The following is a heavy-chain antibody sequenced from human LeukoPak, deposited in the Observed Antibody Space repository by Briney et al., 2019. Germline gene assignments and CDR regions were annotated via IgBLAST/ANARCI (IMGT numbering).Heavy chain of an antibody. CDR3: ARVTGYMIEDYFDY. CDR2: IYYSGST. D-gene: IGHD3-22*01. CDR1: GGSISSSSYY. J-gene: IGHJ4*02. V-gene: IGHV4-61*01. Sequence: SEILSLTCTVSGGSISSSSYYCSWIRQPPGKGLEWIGYIYYSGSTNYNPSLKSRVTISVDTSKNQFSLRLRSVTAADTAVYYCARVTGYMIEDYFDYWGQGTLVTVSS.